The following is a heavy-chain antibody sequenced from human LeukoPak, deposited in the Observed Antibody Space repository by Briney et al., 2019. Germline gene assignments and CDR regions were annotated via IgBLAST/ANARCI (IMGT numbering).Heavy chain of an antibody. CDR3: ARDPAFDY. V-gene: IGHV3-7*04. CDR1: GFTFSSYW. D-gene: IGHD6-25*01. J-gene: IGHJ4*02. Sequence: GGSLRLSCAVSGFTFSSYWMSWVRQAPGKGLEWVANIKQDGSEKYYVDSVKGRFTISRDNAKSSLYLQMNSLRVEDTAVYYCARDPAFDYWGQGTLVTVSS. CDR2: IKQDGSEK.